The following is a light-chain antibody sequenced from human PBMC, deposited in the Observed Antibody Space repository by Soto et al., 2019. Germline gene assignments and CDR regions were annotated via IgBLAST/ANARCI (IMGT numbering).Light chain of an antibody. CDR1: SSDVGSYTL. J-gene: IGLJ1*01. CDR2: EVT. Sequence: QSVLTQPASVSGSPGRSITISCTGTSSDVGSYTLVSWYQQHPGQAPKLMIYEVTKRPSGVPNRFSGSKSGNTASLTISGLQAEDEADYYCCSYAGSSTYVFGTGTKVTVL. V-gene: IGLV2-23*02. CDR3: CSYAGSSTYV.